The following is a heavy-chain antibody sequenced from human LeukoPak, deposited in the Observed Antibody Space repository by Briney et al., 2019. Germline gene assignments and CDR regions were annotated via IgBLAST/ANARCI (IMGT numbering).Heavy chain of an antibody. V-gene: IGHV3-30*04. D-gene: IGHD4-17*01. J-gene: IGHJ6*04. CDR2: ISYDGSNK. Sequence: GGSLRLSCAASGFTFSSYAMHWVRQAPGEGLEWVAVISYDGSNKYYADSVKGRFTISRDNSKNTLYLQMDSLRAEDTAVYYCAKGDYGDYEIYYYYGMDVWGKGTTVTVSS. CDR3: AKGDYGDYEIYYYYGMDV. CDR1: GFTFSSYA.